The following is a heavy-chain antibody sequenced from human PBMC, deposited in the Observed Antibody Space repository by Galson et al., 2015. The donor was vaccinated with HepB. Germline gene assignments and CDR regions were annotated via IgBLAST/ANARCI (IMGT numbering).Heavy chain of an antibody. CDR2: IWYDGSNK. CDR3: ARDIGFGELLYFDY. Sequence: SLRLSCAASGFAFSSYGMHWVRQAPGKGLEWVAVIWYDGSNKYYADSVKGRFTISRDNSKNTLYLQMNSLRAEDTAVYYCARDIGFGELLYFDYWGQGTLVTVSS. J-gene: IGHJ4*02. D-gene: IGHD3-10*01. V-gene: IGHV3-33*01. CDR1: GFAFSSYG.